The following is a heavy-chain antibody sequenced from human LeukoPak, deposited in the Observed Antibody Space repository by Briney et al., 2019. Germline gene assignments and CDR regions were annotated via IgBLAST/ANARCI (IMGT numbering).Heavy chain of an antibody. CDR3: ARAPIVATPYYYYYMDV. Sequence: ASVKVSCXASGYTFTGYYMHWVRQAHGQGLEWMGRINPNSGGTNYAQKFQGRVTMTRDTSISTAYMELSRLRSDDTAVYYCARAPIVATPYYYYYMDVWGKGTTVTVSS. J-gene: IGHJ6*03. CDR1: GYTFTGYY. V-gene: IGHV1-2*06. CDR2: INPNSGGT. D-gene: IGHD5-12*01.